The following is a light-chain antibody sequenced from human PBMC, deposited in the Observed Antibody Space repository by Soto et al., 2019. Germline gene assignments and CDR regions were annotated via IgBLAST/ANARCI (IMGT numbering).Light chain of an antibody. Sequence: EIVMTQSPATLSVSPGERATLSCRASQTVSSNLAWYQQKPGQAPRLLIYGASTRATGIPARFSGSGSGTEFTLIISSLQSEDFAVYYCQQYSNWPLTFGPGTKVDIK. CDR3: QQYSNWPLT. V-gene: IGKV3-15*01. CDR2: GAS. J-gene: IGKJ3*01. CDR1: QTVSSN.